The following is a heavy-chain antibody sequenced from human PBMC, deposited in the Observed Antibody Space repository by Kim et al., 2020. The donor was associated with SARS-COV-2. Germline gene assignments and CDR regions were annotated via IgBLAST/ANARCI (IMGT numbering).Heavy chain of an antibody. CDR1: GGSISRSSYY. CDR3: PRPTLYDYVWGTRGSAGLPGTYAVEN. Sequence: SETLSLTCTVSGGSISRSSYYWGWIRQPPGKGLEGIGRVYHRGSTYYNPSLNSRVTISVDTSKHQFSLKLSSVTAADTAVYDCPRPTLYDYVWGTRGSAGLPGTYAVENWGQGTMVTVSS. V-gene: IGHV4-39*01. CDR2: VYHRGST. D-gene: IGHD3-16*01. J-gene: IGHJ3*02.